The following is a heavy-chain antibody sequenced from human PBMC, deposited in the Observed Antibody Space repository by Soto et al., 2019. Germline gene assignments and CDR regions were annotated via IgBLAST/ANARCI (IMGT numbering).Heavy chain of an antibody. D-gene: IGHD6-19*01. CDR2: IYYSGST. CDR3: ARHVGSSGASPHYYFDY. Sequence: SETLSLTCTVSGGSISSYYWSWIRQPPGKGLEWIGYIYYSGSTNYNPSLKSRVTISVDTSKNQFSLKLSSVTAADTAVYYCARHVGSSGASPHYYFDYWGQGTLVTVSS. J-gene: IGHJ4*02. V-gene: IGHV4-59*08. CDR1: GGSISSYY.